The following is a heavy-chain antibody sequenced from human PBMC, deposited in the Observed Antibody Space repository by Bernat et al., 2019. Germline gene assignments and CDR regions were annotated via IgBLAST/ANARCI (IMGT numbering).Heavy chain of an antibody. J-gene: IGHJ5*02. V-gene: IGHV4-38-2*02. CDR2: IYHSGST. Sequence: QVQLQESGPGLVKPSETLSLTCAVSGYSFSSGYYWGWIRQPPGKGLEWIGSIYHSGSTYYNPSLKSRVTISVDTSKNQFSLKLSSVTAADTAVYYCARDQGSSWYKKYNWFDPWGQGTLVTVSS. D-gene: IGHD6-13*01. CDR1: GYSFSSGYY. CDR3: ARDQGSSWYKKYNWFDP.